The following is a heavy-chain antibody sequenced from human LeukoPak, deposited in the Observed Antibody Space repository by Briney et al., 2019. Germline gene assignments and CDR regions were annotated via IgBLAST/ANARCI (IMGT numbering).Heavy chain of an antibody. CDR3: ARDRGTTPKYYYGTDV. CDR2: ISYDESDK. V-gene: IGHV3-30*03. J-gene: IGHJ6*02. CDR1: GFTFSSYA. D-gene: IGHD2-2*01. Sequence: GGSLRLSCVASGFTFSSYALHWVRQAPGRGLEWVALISYDESDKYYADFVKGRFAISRDNFKNTLYLQMNSLRAEDTAVYYCARDRGTTPKYYYGTDVWGQGTTVAVSS.